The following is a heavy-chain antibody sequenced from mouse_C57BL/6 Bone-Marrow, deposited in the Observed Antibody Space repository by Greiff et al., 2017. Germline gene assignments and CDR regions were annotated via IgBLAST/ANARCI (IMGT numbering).Heavy chain of an antibody. V-gene: IGHV1-64*01. CDR3: ARADYGKGYYAMDY. CDR1: GYTFTSYW. D-gene: IGHD2-1*01. Sequence: QVQLQQPGAELVKPGASVKLSCKASGYTFTSYWMHWVKQRPGQGLEWIGMIHPNSGSTNYNEKFKSKATLTVDKSSSTAYMQLSSLTSEDSAVYYCARADYGKGYYAMDYWGQGTSGTVSS. CDR2: IHPNSGST. J-gene: IGHJ4*01.